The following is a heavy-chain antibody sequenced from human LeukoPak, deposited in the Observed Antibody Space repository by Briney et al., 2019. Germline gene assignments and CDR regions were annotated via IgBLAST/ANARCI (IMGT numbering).Heavy chain of an antibody. D-gene: IGHD5-18*01. Sequence: PPGGSLRLSCAASGFNFSPYPMTWVRQAPGKGLDWVSTISGSGDATYFADSVKGRFTISRDNSKNTLYLQMNSLRAEDTAIYYCAKDSDSYGYFGYWGQGTLVTVSS. CDR3: AKDSDSYGYFGY. CDR1: GFNFSPYP. V-gene: IGHV3-23*01. CDR2: ISGSGDAT. J-gene: IGHJ4*02.